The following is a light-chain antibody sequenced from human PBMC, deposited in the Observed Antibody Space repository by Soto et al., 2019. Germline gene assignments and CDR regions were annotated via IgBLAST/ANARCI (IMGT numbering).Light chain of an antibody. V-gene: IGLV1-44*01. Sequence: QSVLTQPPSVSGTPGQRVTISCSGSSSNIGSNTVNWYQQLPGTAPKLLIYSNSQRPSGVPDRLSGSKSGTSASLAISGLQSEDEADYYCAAWDDSLNVVFGGGTKVTVL. CDR3: AAWDDSLNVV. CDR1: SSNIGSNT. CDR2: SNS. J-gene: IGLJ3*02.